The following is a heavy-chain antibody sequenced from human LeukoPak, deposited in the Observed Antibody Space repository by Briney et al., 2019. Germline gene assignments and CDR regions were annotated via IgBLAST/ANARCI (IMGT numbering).Heavy chain of an antibody. Sequence: TGGSLRLSCAASGFTFSDYYMSWIRQAPGKGLEWISYITRSSSYIYYADSVKGRFTISRDNAKNSLFLQVNSLRAEDTALYYCATSGSGGNYPLDYWGQGTLVTVPS. CDR3: ATSGSGGNYPLDY. D-gene: IGHD1-26*01. CDR2: ITRSSSYI. J-gene: IGHJ4*02. V-gene: IGHV3-11*06. CDR1: GFTFSDYY.